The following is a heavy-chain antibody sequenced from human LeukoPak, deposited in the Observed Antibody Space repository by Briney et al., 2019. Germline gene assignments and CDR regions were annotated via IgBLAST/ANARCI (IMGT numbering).Heavy chain of an antibody. D-gene: IGHD2-21*02. CDR1: GFTFSSYW. CDR3: ARPANCGGDCYWATSFDWYFDL. CDR2: IDSDGSST. V-gene: IGHV3-74*01. J-gene: IGHJ2*01. Sequence: GGSLRLSCAASGFTFSSYWMHWVRQAPGKGLVWVSPIDSDGSSTNYADSVKGRFTISRDNAKNTLYLQMNSLRAEDTAVYYCARPANCGGDCYWATSFDWYFDLWGRGALVTVSS.